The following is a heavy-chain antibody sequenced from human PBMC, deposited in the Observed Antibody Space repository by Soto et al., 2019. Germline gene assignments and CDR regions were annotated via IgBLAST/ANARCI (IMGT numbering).Heavy chain of an antibody. CDR3: DRGGGYEPFDY. CDR2: ISHLEST. D-gene: IGHD5-12*01. J-gene: IGHJ4*02. V-gene: IGHV4-30-2*01. Sequence: TLSLTCTLSGASISYGGYSWSWIRQPPGKGLGWIGYISHLESTFYNPSFQSRLTLSIDRSKNQFSLKLASMTAADTAVYYCDRGGGYEPFDYWGQGTLVTVSS. CDR1: GASISYGGYS.